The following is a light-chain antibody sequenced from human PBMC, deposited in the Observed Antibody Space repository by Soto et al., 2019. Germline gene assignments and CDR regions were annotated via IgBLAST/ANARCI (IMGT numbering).Light chain of an antibody. Sequence: ETVLTQSPGTLSLSPGERGTLSCRASQSVSSYLAWYQQKPGQAPSLLIYDASYRATGIPDRFSGSGSGTDFTLTISRLEPEDFAVYYCQQRSNWPSITFGQGTRLEIK. CDR3: QQRSNWPSIT. V-gene: IGKV3-11*01. CDR1: QSVSSY. CDR2: DAS. J-gene: IGKJ5*01.